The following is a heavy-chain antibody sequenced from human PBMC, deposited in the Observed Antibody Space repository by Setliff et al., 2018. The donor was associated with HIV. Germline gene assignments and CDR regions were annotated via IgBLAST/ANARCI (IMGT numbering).Heavy chain of an antibody. CDR3: ARRSAAGNYFDY. CDR1: GYSISSGSY. D-gene: IGHD6-13*01. V-gene: IGHV4-38-2*01. J-gene: IGHJ4*02. CDR2: VYQSGST. Sequence: SETLSLTCVVSGYSISSGSYWGWIRQPPGKGLGWIGKVYQSGSTDYNPSLKSRVTISVDTSKNQFSLKLNSVTAADTAVYYCARRSAAGNYFDYWGQGTLVTVS.